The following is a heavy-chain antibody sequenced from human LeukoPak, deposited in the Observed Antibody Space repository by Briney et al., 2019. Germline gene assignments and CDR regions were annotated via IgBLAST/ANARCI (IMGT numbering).Heavy chain of an antibody. D-gene: IGHD3-9*01. V-gene: IGHV4-30-2*01. CDR2: IYHSGST. CDR1: GGSISSGGYS. J-gene: IGHJ5*02. CDR3: ARVRKDYAILTGRSRRYSWFDP. Sequence: SETLSLTCALSGGSISSGGYSWSWIRQPPGKGLEWIGYIYHSGSTYYNPSLKSRVTISVDRSKNQFSLKLSSVTAADTAVYYCARVRKDYAILTGRSRRYSWFDPWGQGTLVTVSS.